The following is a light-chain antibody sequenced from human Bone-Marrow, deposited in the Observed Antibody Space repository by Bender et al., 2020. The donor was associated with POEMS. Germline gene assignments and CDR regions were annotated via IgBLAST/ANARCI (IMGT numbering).Light chain of an antibody. CDR2: DDS. J-gene: IGLJ2*01. Sequence: SYVLTQPPSVSVAPGKTARITCEGNSIGIKKVYRYQHKPGQAPLLVVYDDSDRPSGIPERISGSNSGDMATLTISRAEAGDEADYYCQVWDSASDPLVFGGGTKLTVL. CDR1: SIGIKK. V-gene: IGLV3-21*03. CDR3: QVWDSASDPLV.